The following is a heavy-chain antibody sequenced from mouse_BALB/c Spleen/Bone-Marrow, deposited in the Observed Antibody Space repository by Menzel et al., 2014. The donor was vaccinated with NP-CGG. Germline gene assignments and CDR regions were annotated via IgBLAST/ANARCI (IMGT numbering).Heavy chain of an antibody. CDR3: ASNTYAMVF. J-gene: IGHJ4*01. V-gene: IGHV2-6-7*01. CDR2: IWGDGRT. Sequence: VKLVESGPGLAAPSQSLSITCTVSGHSLTGYGVNWVRRPPGKGLEWLGLIWGDGRTDYNSALKSRLSVSKDNSKSQVFLKMTSLQTDYTARYYCASNTYAMVFWGQGPSVTIS. CDR1: GHSLTGYG.